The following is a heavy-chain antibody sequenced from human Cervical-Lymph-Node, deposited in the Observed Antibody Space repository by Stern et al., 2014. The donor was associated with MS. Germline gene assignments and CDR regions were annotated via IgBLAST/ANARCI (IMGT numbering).Heavy chain of an antibody. Sequence: EVQLLESGGGLVQPGGSLRLSCAASGFTFTDYTMDWVRQAPGKGLEWVSYITSSGRTIYYADSVKGRFTISRDNAKNSVYLQMNSLRDEDTAVYYCATSCTTPRCYGSGYRGQGTLVTVSS. CDR1: GFTFTDYT. CDR2: ITSSGRTI. V-gene: IGHV3-48*02. D-gene: IGHD2-2*01. CDR3: ATSCTTPRCYGSGY. J-gene: IGHJ4*02.